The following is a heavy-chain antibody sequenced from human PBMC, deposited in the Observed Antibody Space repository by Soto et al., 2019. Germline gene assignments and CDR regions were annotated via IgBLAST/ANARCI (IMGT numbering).Heavy chain of an antibody. D-gene: IGHD1-26*01. CDR2: IDPSDSYT. Sequence: PGESLKISCKGSGYSFTSYWIGWVRQMPGKGLEWMGRIDPSDSYTNYSPSFQGHVTISADKSISTAYLQWSSLKASDTAMYYCARRSMASRASDYWGQGTLVTVSS. J-gene: IGHJ4*02. V-gene: IGHV5-10-1*01. CDR1: GYSFTSYW. CDR3: ARRSMASRASDY.